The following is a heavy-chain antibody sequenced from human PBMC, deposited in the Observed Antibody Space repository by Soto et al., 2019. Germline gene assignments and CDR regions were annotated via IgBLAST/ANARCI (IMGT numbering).Heavy chain of an antibody. D-gene: IGHD2-15*01. J-gene: IGHJ6*02. Sequence: PSKTMSLTCTVSGGSVSSGSYYWSWIRQPPGKGLEWIGYIYYSGSTNYNPSLKSRVTISVDTSKNQFSLKLSSVTAADTAVYYGARVVAVFSPPRRYYYVMDVCGQGTTVTVPS. CDR3: ARVVAVFSPPRRYYYVMDV. CDR1: GGSVSSGSYY. V-gene: IGHV4-61*01. CDR2: IYYSGST.